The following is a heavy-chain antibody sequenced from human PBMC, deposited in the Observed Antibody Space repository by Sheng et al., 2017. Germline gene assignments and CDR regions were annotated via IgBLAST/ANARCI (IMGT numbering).Heavy chain of an antibody. CDR1: GGSLSSSSYY. CDR3: ARPAPSGGXYLGYFDY. Sequence: QLQLQESGPGLVKPSETLSLTCTVSGGSLSSSSYYWGWIRQPPGKGLEWIGSIYYTGSTSYYNPSLKSRVTISVDTSNNQFSLKLSSVTAADTAVYYCARPAPSGGXYLGYFDYWGQGNPGHRLL. D-gene: IGHD3-10*01. J-gene: IGHJ4*02. CDR2: IYYTGSTS. V-gene: IGHV4-39*01.